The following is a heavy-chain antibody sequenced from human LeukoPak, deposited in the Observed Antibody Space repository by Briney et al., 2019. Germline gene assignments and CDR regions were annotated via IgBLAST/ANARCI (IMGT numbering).Heavy chain of an antibody. J-gene: IGHJ5*02. CDR1: GGSISIYY. Sequence: SETLSLTCTVSGGSISIYYWSCIRQPAGKGLEWIGRIYTSWSTNHNPSLKSRVTMSVDTSKNQVSLKLGSVTAGDTAVYYCARAVEYDWNVTWGPGTLVAVSS. CDR2: IYTSWST. D-gene: IGHD1-20*01. CDR3: ARAVEYDWNVT. V-gene: IGHV4-4*07.